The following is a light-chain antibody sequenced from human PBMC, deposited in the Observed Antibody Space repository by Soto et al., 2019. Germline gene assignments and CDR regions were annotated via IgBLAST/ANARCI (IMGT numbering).Light chain of an antibody. J-gene: IGLJ1*01. V-gene: IGLV2-8*01. CDR3: SSYAGSSIV. Sequence: QYVRTQPPSASGSPGQSVAISCTGTSSDVGGYNYVSWYQQHPGKAPKLMIYEVNKRPSGVPDRFSGSKSGNTASLTVSGLQAEDEADYYCSSYAGSSIVFGTGTKVTVL. CDR1: SSDVGGYNY. CDR2: EVN.